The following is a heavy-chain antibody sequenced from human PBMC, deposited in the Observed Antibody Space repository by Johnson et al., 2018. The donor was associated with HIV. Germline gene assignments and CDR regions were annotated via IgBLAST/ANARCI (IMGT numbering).Heavy chain of an antibody. V-gene: IGHV3-7*05. J-gene: IGHJ3*02. D-gene: IGHD3-22*01. CDR1: GFSFSSYW. CDR2: INPDGSEE. CDR3: ARDGIYSSPWDVFDI. Sequence: MLLVESGGDLVQPGGSLRLSCVGSGFSFSSYWMSWVRQAPGKGPEWVANINPDGSEENYVDSLEGRFTVSRDNAKNSLYLQIDNLGAADTAVYYCARDGIYSSPWDVFDIWGQGTVVIVSS.